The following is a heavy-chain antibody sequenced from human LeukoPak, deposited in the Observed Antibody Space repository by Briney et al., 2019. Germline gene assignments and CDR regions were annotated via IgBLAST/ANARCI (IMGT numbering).Heavy chain of an antibody. CDR3: AGNEWLLPIDY. V-gene: IGHV3-48*03. D-gene: IGHD3-22*01. J-gene: IGHJ4*02. CDR1: GFTFSSYE. CDR2: ISSSGSTR. Sequence: PGGSLRLSCAASGFTFSSYEMNWVRQAPGKGLEWVSYISSSGSTRHYADSVKGRFTISRDNSKNTLYLQMNSLRAEDTAVYYCAGNEWLLPIDYWGQGTLVTVSS.